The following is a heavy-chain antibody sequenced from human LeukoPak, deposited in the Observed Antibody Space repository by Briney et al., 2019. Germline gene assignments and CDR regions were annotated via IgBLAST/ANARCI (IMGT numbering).Heavy chain of an antibody. J-gene: IGHJ3*02. V-gene: IGHV1-18*01. D-gene: IGHD6-19*01. CDR3: AIAVAGTSAFDI. Sequence: ASVKVSRKASGYTFTSYGISWVRQAPGQGLEWMGWISAYNGNTNYAQKLQGRVTMTTDTSTSTAYMELRSLRSDDTAVYYCAIAVAGTSAFDIWGQGTMVTVSS. CDR2: ISAYNGNT. CDR1: GYTFTSYG.